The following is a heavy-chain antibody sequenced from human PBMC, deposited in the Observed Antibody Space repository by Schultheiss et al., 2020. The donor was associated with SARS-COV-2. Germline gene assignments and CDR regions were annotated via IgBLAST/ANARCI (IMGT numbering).Heavy chain of an antibody. CDR2: IYPGDSDT. J-gene: IGHJ5*02. CDR1: GYSFNNYW. Sequence: GESLKISCKGSGYSFNNYWIGWVRQMPGKGLEWMGIIYPGDSDTRYSPSFQGQVTISADKSISTAYLQWSSLKASDTAMYYCARGHRVISSSLRGNWFDPWGQGTLVTVSS. V-gene: IGHV5-51*01. D-gene: IGHD6-6*01. CDR3: ARGHRVISSSLRGNWFDP.